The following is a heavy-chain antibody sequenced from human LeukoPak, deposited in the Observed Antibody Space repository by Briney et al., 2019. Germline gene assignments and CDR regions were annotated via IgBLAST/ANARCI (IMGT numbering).Heavy chain of an antibody. CDR1: GGSISSGDYY. V-gene: IGHV4-61*02. CDR2: IYTSGST. D-gene: IGHD3-3*01. CDR3: ARCGYDFWSGYSNWFDP. Sequence: SETLSLTCAVSGGSISSGDYYWSWIRQPAGKGLEWIGRIYTSGSTNYNPSLKSRVTISVDTSKNQFSLKLSSVTAADTAVYYCARCGYDFWSGYSNWFDPWGQGTLVTVSS. J-gene: IGHJ5*02.